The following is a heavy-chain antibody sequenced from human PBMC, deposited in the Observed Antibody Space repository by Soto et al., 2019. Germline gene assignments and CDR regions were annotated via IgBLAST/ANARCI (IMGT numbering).Heavy chain of an antibody. Sequence: EVQLVESGGGLVQRGGSLRLSCAASGLTFSSYTMNWVRQAPGKGLERVSYISSSTSTIYYADSVKGRFTIARDNAKNSLDLQMNSLRAEDTAVYYCAFVEECRYYYDGLDVWGQGTTVTVSS. CDR1: GLTFSSYT. V-gene: IGHV3-48*01. CDR3: AFVEECRYYYDGLDV. CDR2: ISSSTSTI. D-gene: IGHD3-16*01. J-gene: IGHJ6*02.